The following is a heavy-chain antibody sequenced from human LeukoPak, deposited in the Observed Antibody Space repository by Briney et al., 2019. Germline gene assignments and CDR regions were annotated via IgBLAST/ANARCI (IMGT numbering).Heavy chain of an antibody. D-gene: IGHD6-19*01. J-gene: IGHJ6*03. CDR1: GFTFSSHA. CDR2: ISGTGGST. V-gene: IGHV3-23*01. CDR3: AKYSSGWFIYYYMDV. Sequence: PGGSLRLSCAASGFTFSSHAMSWVRQAPGKGLEWVSGISGTGGSTQYADSVKGRFTISRDNSKNTLYPQMNGLRAEDTAVYYCAKYSSGWFIYYYMDVWGKGTTATVSS.